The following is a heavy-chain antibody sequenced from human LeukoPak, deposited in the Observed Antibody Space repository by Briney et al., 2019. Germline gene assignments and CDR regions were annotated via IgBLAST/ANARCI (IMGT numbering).Heavy chain of an antibody. V-gene: IGHV4-4*09. D-gene: IGHD3-16*01. J-gene: IGHJ6*02. CDR2: SGSS. CDR3: ARGGIPYYYYGMDV. Sequence: SETLSLTCTVSGDSIDSYYWSWIRQSPGKGLEWLGYSGSSNYNPSLQSRLTISVDTSRNQFSLKLSSVTAADTAVYYCARGGIPYYYYGMDVWGQGTTVTVSS. CDR1: GDSIDSYY.